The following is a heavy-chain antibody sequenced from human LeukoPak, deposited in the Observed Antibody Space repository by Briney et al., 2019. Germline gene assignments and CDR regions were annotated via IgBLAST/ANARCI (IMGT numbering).Heavy chain of an antibody. CDR1: GGSISSYY. J-gene: IGHJ5*02. D-gene: IGHD6-13*01. Sequence: SETLSLTCTVSGGSISSYYWSWIRQPPGKGLEWIGYIYYSGSTNYNPSLKSRVTISVDTSKNQFSLKLSSVTAADTAVYYCARSKYSSSWYNFWFDPWGQGTLVTVSS. CDR3: ARSKYSSSWYNFWFDP. V-gene: IGHV4-59*01. CDR2: IYYSGST.